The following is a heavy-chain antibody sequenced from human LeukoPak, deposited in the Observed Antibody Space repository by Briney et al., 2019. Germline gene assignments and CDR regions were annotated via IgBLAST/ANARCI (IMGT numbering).Heavy chain of an antibody. CDR1: GFTFSSYG. CDR3: AKAEGGYYYYGMDV. J-gene: IGHJ6*02. Sequence: GGSLRLSCAASGFTFSSYGMHWVRQAPGKGLEWVAVISYDGSNKYYADSVQGRFTISRDNSKNTLYLQMNSLRAEDTAVYYCAKAEGGYYYYGMDVWGQGTTVTVSS. D-gene: IGHD1-14*01. CDR2: ISYDGSNK. V-gene: IGHV3-30*18.